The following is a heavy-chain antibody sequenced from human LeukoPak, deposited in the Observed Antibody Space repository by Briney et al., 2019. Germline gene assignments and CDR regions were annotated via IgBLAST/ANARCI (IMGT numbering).Heavy chain of an antibody. CDR1: GFTVSYYS. CDR2: ISSSSDYI. CDR3: ARGKTSQNIVTRKTYNWFDP. J-gene: IGHJ5*02. D-gene: IGHD2/OR15-2a*01. Sequence: GGSLRLSCAASGFTVSYYSMNWVRQAPGKGLEWVSSISSSSDYIYYADSVKGRFTISRDNAKNSLYLQMKSLRAEDTAVYYCARGKTSQNIVTRKTYNWFDPWGQGTLVTVSS. V-gene: IGHV3-21*01.